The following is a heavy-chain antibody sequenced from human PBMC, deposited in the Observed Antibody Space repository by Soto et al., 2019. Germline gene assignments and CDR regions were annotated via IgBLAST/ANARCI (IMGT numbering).Heavy chain of an antibody. CDR3: ATYYDFGSGHHPH. J-gene: IGHJ4*02. Sequence: EVQLVESGGGLVKPGGSLRLSCAASGFSFTNTWMHWVRQAPGKGLEWVGRIKSRGDGETTDYAAPVKGRFTISRDDSRDTLYVQMNSLKSEDTAVYYCATYYDFGSGHHPHWGQGILVIVSS. CDR2: IKSRGDGETT. V-gene: IGHV3-15*07. CDR1: GFSFTNTW. D-gene: IGHD3-3*01.